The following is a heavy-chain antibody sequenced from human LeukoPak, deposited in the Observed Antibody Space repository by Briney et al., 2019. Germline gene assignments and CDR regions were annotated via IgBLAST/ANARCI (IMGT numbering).Heavy chain of an antibody. D-gene: IGHD2-8*01. J-gene: IGHJ4*02. V-gene: IGHV3-23*01. CDR2: ITDSGTTT. CDR1: GFTFSDFA. Sequence: GGSLRLSCAASGFTFSDFAMSWVRQAPGKGLEWVSGITDSGTTTYYADSVKGRFTISRDNSKNTLYLQMNSLRAEDTAVYYCAKPEGYCTNGVCYTGYFDYWGQGTLVTVSS. CDR3: AKPEGYCTNGVCYTGYFDY.